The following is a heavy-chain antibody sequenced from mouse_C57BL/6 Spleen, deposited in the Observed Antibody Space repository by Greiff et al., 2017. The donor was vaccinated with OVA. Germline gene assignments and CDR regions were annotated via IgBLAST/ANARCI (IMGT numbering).Heavy chain of an antibody. CDR2: IRSKSSNYAT. V-gene: IGHV10-3*01. CDR3: VRDHGLYYGKGAYFDV. Sequence: EVNVVESGGGLVQPKGSLKLSCAASGFTFNTYAMHWVRQAPGKGLEWVARIRSKSSNYATYYADSVKDRFTISRDDSQSMLYLQMNNLKTEDTAMYYCVRDHGLYYGKGAYFDVWGTGTTVTVSS. D-gene: IGHD2-1*01. J-gene: IGHJ1*03. CDR1: GFTFNTYA.